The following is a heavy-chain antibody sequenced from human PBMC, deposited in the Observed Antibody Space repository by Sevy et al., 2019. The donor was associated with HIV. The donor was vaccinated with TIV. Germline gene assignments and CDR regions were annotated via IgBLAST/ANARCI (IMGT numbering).Heavy chain of an antibody. CDR2: IKQDGSEK. Sequence: GGSLRLSCAASGFTFSIYWMTWVRQAPGKGLEWVANIKQDGSEKYDVDSVKGRFTISRDNAKNSLYLQMNSLRADDTAVYYCARDWGDDFDDRRASYYYFYGMDAWGQGTTVTVSS. CDR1: GFTFSIYW. CDR3: ARDWGDDFDDRRASYYYFYGMDA. D-gene: IGHD4-17*01. J-gene: IGHJ6*02. V-gene: IGHV3-7*01.